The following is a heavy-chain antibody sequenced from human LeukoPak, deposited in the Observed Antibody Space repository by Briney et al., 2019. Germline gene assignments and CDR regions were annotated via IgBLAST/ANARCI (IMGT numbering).Heavy chain of an antibody. V-gene: IGHV4-39*01. CDR1: GDSINSDTHY. Sequence: SETLSLTCDVSGDSINSDTHYWGWVRQPPGKGLEWIGSILSTGNTFYEPSLKSRVTISVERSKNQFSLKMNTETAANTAVTDCGRLGGNSYGFLFFDNWGQGTLVTASS. CDR2: ILSTGNT. D-gene: IGHD5-18*01. CDR3: GRLGGNSYGFLFFDN. J-gene: IGHJ4*02.